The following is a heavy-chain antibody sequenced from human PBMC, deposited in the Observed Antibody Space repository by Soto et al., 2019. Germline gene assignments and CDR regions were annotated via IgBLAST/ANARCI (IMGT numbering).Heavy chain of an antibody. J-gene: IGHJ4*02. V-gene: IGHV4-34*01. D-gene: IGHD6-13*01. CDR1: GGSFSGYY. CDR3: ARGPKSAAGSIDY. CDR2: INHSGST. Sequence: SETLSLTCAVYGGSFSGYYWSWIRQPPGKGLEWIGEINHSGSTNYNPSLKSRVTISVDTSKNQFSLKLSSVTAADTAVYYCARGPKSAAGSIDYWGQGTLVTVSS.